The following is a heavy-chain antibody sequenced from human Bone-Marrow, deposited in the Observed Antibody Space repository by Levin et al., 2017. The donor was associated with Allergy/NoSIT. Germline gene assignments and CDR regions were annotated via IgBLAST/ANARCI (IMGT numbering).Heavy chain of an antibody. CDR3: ARRSCSGGTCYSGSHGMDV. D-gene: IGHD2-15*01. CDR2: IYYSGST. Sequence: SETLSLTCTVSGGSISSYYWSWIRQPPEKGLEWIGYIYYSGSTTYNPSLKSRVTISIDTSKNQFSLKLSSVTAADTAVYYCARRSCSGGTCYSGSHGMDVWGQGTTVTVSS. J-gene: IGHJ6*02. CDR1: GGSISSYY. V-gene: IGHV4-59*08.